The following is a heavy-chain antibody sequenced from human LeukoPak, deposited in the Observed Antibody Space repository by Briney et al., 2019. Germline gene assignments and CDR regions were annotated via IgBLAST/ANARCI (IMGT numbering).Heavy chain of an antibody. CDR3: TRYNNDRSDY. Sequence: GGSLRLSCAGSGFTFGGYGMHWFRQTPGKGLEWVAVIAYDGSRAFYADSVKGRFTISRDNSKNTMSVQMDDLRAEDMAVYYCTRYNNDRSDYWGQGTLVTVSS. J-gene: IGHJ4*02. D-gene: IGHD1-14*01. CDR2: IAYDGSRA. V-gene: IGHV3-33*01. CDR1: GFTFGGYG.